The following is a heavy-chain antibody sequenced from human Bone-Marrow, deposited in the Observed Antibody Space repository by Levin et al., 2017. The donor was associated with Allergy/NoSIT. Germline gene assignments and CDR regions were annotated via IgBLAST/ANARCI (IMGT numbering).Heavy chain of an antibody. D-gene: IGHD5-18*01. V-gene: IGHV4-39*01. CDR3: ARHDSRGYSYAYDY. Sequence: SETLSLTCTVSGASISSGSSYWGWIRQPPGKGLEWIGSIHYSGTTYYSPSLKSRITISVDTSKNQFSLKLSSVTAADTAVYFCARHDSRGYSYAYDYWGQGILVTVSS. CDR2: IHYSGTT. CDR1: GASISSGSSY. J-gene: IGHJ4*02.